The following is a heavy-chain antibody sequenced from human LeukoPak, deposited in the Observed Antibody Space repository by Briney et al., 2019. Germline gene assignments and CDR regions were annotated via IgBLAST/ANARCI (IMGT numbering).Heavy chain of an antibody. CDR3: ARVDMAYYDILTGYFDY. D-gene: IGHD3-9*01. Sequence: SETLSLTCTVSGGSISSYYWSWIRQPPGKGLEWIGYIYYSGSTNYNPSLKSRVTISVDTSKNQFSLKLSSVTAADTAVYYCARVDMAYYDILTGYFDYWGQGTLVTVSS. V-gene: IGHV4-59*08. CDR2: IYYSGST. CDR1: GGSISSYY. J-gene: IGHJ4*02.